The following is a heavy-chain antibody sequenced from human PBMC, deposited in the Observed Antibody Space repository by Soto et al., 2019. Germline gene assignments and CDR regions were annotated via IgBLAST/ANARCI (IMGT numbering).Heavy chain of an antibody. J-gene: IGHJ4*02. V-gene: IGHV1-18*03. CDR2: ISAYNGNT. D-gene: IGHD6-19*01. CDR1: GYTFTSYG. Sequence: QVQLVQSGAAVKKPGASVKVSCKSSGYTFTSYGISWVRQAPGQWLEWMRWISAYNGNTNYAQKLQGRVTMTTDTSTGTGYRERMSPRSDDLAVYYCAREGDSSGWTHDNWGQGTLLTASS. CDR3: AREGDSSGWTHDN.